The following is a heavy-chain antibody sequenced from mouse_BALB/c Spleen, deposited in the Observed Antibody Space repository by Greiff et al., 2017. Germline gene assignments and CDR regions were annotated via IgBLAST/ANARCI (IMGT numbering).Heavy chain of an antibody. CDR3: ALPPFAY. J-gene: IGHJ3*01. CDR1: GFNIKDYY. V-gene: IGHV14-1*02. CDR2: IDPENGNT. Sequence: EVQLVESGAELVRPGALVKLSCKASGFNIKDYYMHWVKQRPEQGLEWIGWIDPENGNTIYDPKFQGKASITADTSSNTAYLQLSSLTSEDTAVYYCALPPFAYWGQGTLVTVSA.